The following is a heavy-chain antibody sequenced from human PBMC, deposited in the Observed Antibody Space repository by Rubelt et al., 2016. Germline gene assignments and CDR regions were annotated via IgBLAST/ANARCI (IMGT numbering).Heavy chain of an antibody. Sequence: QVQLVQSGAEVKKPGASVKVSCKASGYTFTSYYMHWVRQAPGQGLEWMGIINPSGGSTSYAQKFQGSVTMTRYSSTSTVYMVLSSLSSENPAVYYCARVYDSSDTYYFDYWGQGTLVTVSS. V-gene: IGHV1-46*01. D-gene: IGHD3-22*01. CDR3: ARVYDSSDTYYFDY. CDR2: INPSGGST. CDR1: GYTFTSYY. J-gene: IGHJ4*02.